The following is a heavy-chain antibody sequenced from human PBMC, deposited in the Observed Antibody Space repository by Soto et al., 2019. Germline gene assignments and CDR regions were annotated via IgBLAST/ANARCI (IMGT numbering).Heavy chain of an antibody. D-gene: IGHD3-22*01. J-gene: IGHJ3*02. Sequence: QVQLQESGPGLVKPSGTLSLTCSVSGGSISSSNWWSWVRQPPGKGLEWIGQIYHSGSTNYNPSLKRRVTISLDKSKNQFSLRLSSVTAADTAVYYCARRGYSDSRGSSDAFDIWGQGTVVTVSS. V-gene: IGHV4-4*02. CDR3: ARRGYSDSRGSSDAFDI. CDR1: GGSISSSNW. CDR2: IYHSGST.